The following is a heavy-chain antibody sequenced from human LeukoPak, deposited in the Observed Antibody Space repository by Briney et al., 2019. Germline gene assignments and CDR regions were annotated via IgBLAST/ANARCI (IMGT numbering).Heavy chain of an antibody. CDR3: HGTIVVGATFVDY. CDR1: GFTFSNYA. J-gene: IGHJ4*01. CDR2: ISAGGGSI. Sequence: PGGSLRLSCAASGFTFSNYAMSWVRQAPGKGLEWVSSISAGGGSIYYEDSVKGRFTISRDNYKNTLYLHMRRLRAVDTAVYYCHGTIVVGATFVDYWGHGTLVTVSS. V-gene: IGHV3-23*01. D-gene: IGHD1-26*01.